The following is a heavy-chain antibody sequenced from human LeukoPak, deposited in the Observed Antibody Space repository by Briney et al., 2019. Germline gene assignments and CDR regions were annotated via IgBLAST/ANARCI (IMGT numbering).Heavy chain of an antibody. J-gene: IGHJ3*02. CDR3: ARRGIVVVPAANNDAFDI. CDR1: GYSFTSYW. D-gene: IGHD2-2*01. Sequence: GESLKISCLGSGYSFTSYWIGWVRKIHGKGLEWMGIIYPGDSDTRDRPSFQGQVTISADKSISTAYLQWSSLKASDTAMYYCARRGIVVVPAANNDAFDIWGQGTMVTVSS. CDR2: IYPGDSDT. V-gene: IGHV5-51*01.